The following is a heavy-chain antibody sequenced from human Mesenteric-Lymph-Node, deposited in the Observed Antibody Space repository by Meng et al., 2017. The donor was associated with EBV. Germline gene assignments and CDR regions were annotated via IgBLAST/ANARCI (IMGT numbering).Heavy chain of an antibody. V-gene: IGHV4-39*07. CDR2: IYYSGNT. CDR1: VGSITSCRFY. CDR3: ARGGMTTMEAPWGTWFDP. J-gene: IGHJ5*02. Sequence: HLPLEGSGPRHVKPSASLSLTCTVSVGSITSCRFYWDWIRQRPGKVLEWIGIIYYSGNTYYNPSLKSRVTISVDTSKNQFSLTVSSVTAADTAVYYCARGGMTTMEAPWGTWFDPWGQGTLVTVSS. D-gene: IGHD4-23*01.